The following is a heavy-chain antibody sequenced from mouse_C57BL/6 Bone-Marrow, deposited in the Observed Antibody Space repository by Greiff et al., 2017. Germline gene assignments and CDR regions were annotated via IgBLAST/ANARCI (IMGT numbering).Heavy chain of an antibody. CDR1: GYTFTSYW. CDR3: AGRADGSIWYFDV. D-gene: IGHD1-1*01. Sequence: QVQLQQSGAELVKPGASVKLSCKASGYTFTSYWMHWVKQRPGQGLEWIGYINPSSGYTKYNKKFKDKATLTADTSSSTAYLQLSSLTSEDSAVYCGAGRADGSIWYFDVWGTGTTVTVSS. CDR2: INPSSGYT. J-gene: IGHJ1*03. V-gene: IGHV1-7*01.